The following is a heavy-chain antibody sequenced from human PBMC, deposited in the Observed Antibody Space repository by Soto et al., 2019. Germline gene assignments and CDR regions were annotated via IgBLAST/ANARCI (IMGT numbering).Heavy chain of an antibody. CDR3: ARLSYYYDSTGCLGY. J-gene: IGHJ4*02. V-gene: IGHV4-39*01. CDR2: ISYSGST. D-gene: IGHD3-22*01. Sequence: SETLSLTCTVSGGSISSDSYYWGWIRLPPEKGLEWIASISYSGSTYYNPTLKSRLTISVDTSKSQFSLKLSSVTAADTAVYYFARLSYYYDSTGCLGYWGQGTLVTVSS. CDR1: GGSISSDSYY.